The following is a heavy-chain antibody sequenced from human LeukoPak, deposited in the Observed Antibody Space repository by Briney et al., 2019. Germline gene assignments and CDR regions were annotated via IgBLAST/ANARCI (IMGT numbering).Heavy chain of an antibody. V-gene: IGHV3-48*03. D-gene: IGHD3-10*01. CDR1: GFILSTSE. CDR2: IATDGTI. J-gene: IGHJ6*03. Sequence: HPEGSLRLSCVASGFILSTSEMNWVRQAPGKGLEWVSFIATDGTIYYADSVKGRFTISRDNAKNSLYLQMNSLRAEDTAVYYCARWRAYGSGSYRYYYYYYMDVWGKGTTVTISS. CDR3: ARWRAYGSGSYRYYYYYYMDV.